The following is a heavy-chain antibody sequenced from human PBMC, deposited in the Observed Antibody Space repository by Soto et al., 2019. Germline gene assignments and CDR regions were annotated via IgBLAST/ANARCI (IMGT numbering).Heavy chain of an antibody. J-gene: IGHJ6*03. CDR2: IYYSGST. V-gene: IGHV4-59*01. D-gene: IGHD3-16*01. CDR1: GGSISSYY. Sequence: VQLVESGPGLVKPSETLSLTCTVSGGSISSYYWSWIRQPPGKGLEWIGYIYYSGSTNYNPSLKSRVTISVDTSKNQFSLKLSSVTAADTAVYYCARDGGAKANYYYYMDVWGKGTTVTVSS. CDR3: ARDGGAKANYYYYMDV.